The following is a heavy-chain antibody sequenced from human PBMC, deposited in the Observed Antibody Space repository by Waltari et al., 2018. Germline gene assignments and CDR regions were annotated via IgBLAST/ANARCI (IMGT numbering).Heavy chain of an antibody. CDR2: IYWNDDK. D-gene: IGHD3-16*01. J-gene: IGHJ4*02. Sequence: QITLKESGPTLVKPTQTLTLTCTFSGFSLSTSGVGVGWIRQPPGKALEWLALIYWNDDKRYSPSLKGSLTITTDTSKNQVVLTMTNSDPVDTATYYCARTPGPRFRGGNYFDYWGQGTLVTVSS. V-gene: IGHV2-5*01. CDR1: GFSLSTSGVG. CDR3: ARTPGPRFRGGNYFDY.